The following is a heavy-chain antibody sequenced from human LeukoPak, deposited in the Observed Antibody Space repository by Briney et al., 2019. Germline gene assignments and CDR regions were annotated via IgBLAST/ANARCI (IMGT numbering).Heavy chain of an antibody. CDR1: GYSISSGYY. D-gene: IGHD1-14*01. J-gene: IGHJ5*02. V-gene: IGHV4-38-2*01. CDR2: IYHSGST. Sequence: SETLSLTCAVSGYSISSGYYWGWIRQPPGKGLEWIGSIYHSGSTYYNPSLKSRVTISVDTSRNQFSLKLSSVTAADTAVYYCARHWKLEPQSWFDPWGQGTLVTVSS. CDR3: ARHWKLEPQSWFDP.